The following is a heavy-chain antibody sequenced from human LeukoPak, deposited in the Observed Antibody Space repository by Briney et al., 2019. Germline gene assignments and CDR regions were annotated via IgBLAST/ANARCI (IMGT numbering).Heavy chain of an antibody. CDR2: INHSGST. D-gene: IGHD3-22*01. CDR1: GGSFSGYY. Sequence: SETLSLTCAVYGGSFSGYYWSWIRQPPGKGLEWIGEINHSGSTDYNPSLKSRVTISVDTSKNQFSLKLSSVTAADTAVYYCARDRVDSSGYYYYYGIDVWGQGTAVTVSS. CDR3: ARDRVDSSGYYYYYGIDV. V-gene: IGHV4-34*01. J-gene: IGHJ6*02.